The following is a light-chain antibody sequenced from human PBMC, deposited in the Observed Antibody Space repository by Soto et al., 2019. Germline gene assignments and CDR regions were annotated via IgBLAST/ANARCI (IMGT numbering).Light chain of an antibody. V-gene: IGLV2-14*01. J-gene: IGLJ3*02. CDR3: NSYTNTGTWV. CDR1: SSDVGGYNY. Sequence: QSALTQSASVSGSPGQSITISCTGTSSDVGGYNYVSWYQQHPDKAPKLIIYDVSNRPSGVSNRFSGSKSGDTASLTISGLQAEDEGDYYCNSYTNTGTWVFGGGTKLTVL. CDR2: DVS.